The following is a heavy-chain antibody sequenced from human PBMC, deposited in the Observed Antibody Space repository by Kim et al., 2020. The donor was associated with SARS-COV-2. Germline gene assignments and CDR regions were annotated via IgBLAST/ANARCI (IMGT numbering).Heavy chain of an antibody. D-gene: IGHD6-25*01. CDR2: T. CDR3: ARGGRIAADY. J-gene: IGHJ4*02. V-gene: IGHV3-74*01. Sequence: TDDADSGRGRFTVSRDNAKNTLYLQMNSLRAEDTAVYFCARGGRIAADYWGQGTLVTASS.